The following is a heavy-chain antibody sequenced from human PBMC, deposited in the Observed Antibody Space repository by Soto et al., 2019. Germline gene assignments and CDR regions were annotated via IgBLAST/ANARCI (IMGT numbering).Heavy chain of an antibody. CDR1: GGTFSSYA. CDR2: IIPIFGTA. V-gene: IGHV1-69*12. J-gene: IGHJ6*02. Sequence: QVQLVQSGAEVKKPGSSVKVSCKASGGTFSSYAISWVRQAPGQGLEWMGGIIPIFGTANYAQKFQGRVTITADEYTSTADMELSSLISEDTAVYYCGGGGSDRGLYGLDVWGQGTTVTVSS. D-gene: IGHD2-15*01. CDR3: GGGGSDRGLYGLDV.